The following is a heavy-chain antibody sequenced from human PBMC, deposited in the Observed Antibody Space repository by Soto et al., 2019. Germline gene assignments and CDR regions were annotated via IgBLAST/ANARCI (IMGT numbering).Heavy chain of an antibody. CDR3: ARAITTKDFFDY. CDR2: IYYSGTT. Sequence: SETLSLTCAVYGGSFSGYYWSWIRQYPGKGLEWIGYIYYSGTTHYNPSLKSRLTMSVDTSSNHLSLKLSSVTAADTAVYYCARAITTKDFFDYWGQGILVTVSS. V-gene: IGHV4-31*11. D-gene: IGHD1-1*01. CDR1: GGSFSGYY. J-gene: IGHJ4*02.